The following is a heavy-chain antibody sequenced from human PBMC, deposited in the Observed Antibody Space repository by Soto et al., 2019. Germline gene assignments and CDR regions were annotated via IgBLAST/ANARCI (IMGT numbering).Heavy chain of an antibody. CDR1: GGSVSSGSYY. Sequence: SETLSLTCTVSGGSVSSGSYYWSWIRQPPGKGLEWIGYIYYSGSTNYNPSLKSRVTISVDTSKNQFSLKLSSVTAADTAVYYCARSGGSYQALDYWGQGTLVTVSS. CDR3: ARSGGSYQALDY. J-gene: IGHJ4*02. V-gene: IGHV4-61*01. CDR2: IYYSGST. D-gene: IGHD1-26*01.